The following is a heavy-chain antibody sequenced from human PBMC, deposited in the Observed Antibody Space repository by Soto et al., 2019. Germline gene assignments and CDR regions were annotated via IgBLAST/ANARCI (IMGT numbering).Heavy chain of an antibody. CDR3: ASQKLLVELDY. CDR2: IYYSGST. Sequence: QLQLQESGPGLVKPSETLSLTCTVSGGSISSSSYYWGWIRQPPGKGLEWIGSIYYSGSTYYNPSLKSRVTISVDTSKNQFSLKLSSVTAADTAVYYCASQKLLVELDYWGQGTLVTVSS. J-gene: IGHJ4*02. CDR1: GGSISSSSYY. D-gene: IGHD1-26*01. V-gene: IGHV4-39*01.